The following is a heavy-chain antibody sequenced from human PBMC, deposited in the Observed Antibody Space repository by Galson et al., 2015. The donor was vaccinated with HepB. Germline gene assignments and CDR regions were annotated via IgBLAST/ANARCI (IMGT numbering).Heavy chain of an antibody. CDR1: GFTFSNYG. CDR3: ARGYAVAGSQNWFDP. J-gene: IGHJ5*02. Sequence: SLRLSCAASGFTFSNYGMNWVRQAPGKGLEWVSSINSRSSFIYYADSVKGRFTVFRDNAKNSLYLQINSLRAEDTAVYYCARGYAVAGSQNWFDPWGQGTLVTVSS. V-gene: IGHV3-21*01. D-gene: IGHD6-19*01. CDR2: INSRSSFI.